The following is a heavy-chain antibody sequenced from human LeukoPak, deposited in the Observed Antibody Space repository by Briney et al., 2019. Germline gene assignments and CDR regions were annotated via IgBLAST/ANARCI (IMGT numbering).Heavy chain of an antibody. V-gene: IGHV1-46*01. CDR3: ARPGIQLWLSH. CDR2: INPSGGST. D-gene: IGHD5-18*01. Sequence: ASVKVSCKAFGYTIIKYGLSWVRQAPGQGLEWMGIINPSGGSTSYAQKFQGRVTMTRDTSTSTVYMELSSLRSEDTAVYYCARPGIQLWLSHWGQGTLVTVSS. J-gene: IGHJ4*02. CDR1: GYTIIKYG.